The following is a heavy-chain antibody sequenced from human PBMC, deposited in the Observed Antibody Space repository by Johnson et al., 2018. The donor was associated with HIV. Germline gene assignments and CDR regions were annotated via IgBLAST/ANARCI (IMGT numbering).Heavy chain of an antibody. CDR2: ISSGGNSI. V-gene: IGHV3-11*01. D-gene: IGHD1-20*01. CDR1: GFTFSDYY. J-gene: IGHJ3*02. Sequence: QVQLVESGGGLVKPEGSLRLSCAASGFTFSDYYMSWIRQAPGKGLEWVSYISSGGNSIHYADSVKGRFTISRDNTKNSLYLQMNSLRAEDTAIYYCARPNNWNPRGDAFDIWGQWTMVTVSS. CDR3: ARPNNWNPRGDAFDI.